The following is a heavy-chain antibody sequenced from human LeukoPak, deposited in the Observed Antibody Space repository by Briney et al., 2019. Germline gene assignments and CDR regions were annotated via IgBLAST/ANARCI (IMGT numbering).Heavy chain of an antibody. CDR2: IYYSGST. Sequence: SETLSLTCTVSGGSISSSSYYWGWIRQPPGKGLEWIGSIYYSGSTYYNPSLKSRVTISVDTSKNQFSLKLSSVTAADTAVYYCARDLGIAAAARLWAECCAFDIWGQGTMVTVSS. CDR3: ARDLGIAAAARLWAECCAFDI. V-gene: IGHV4-39*07. CDR1: GGSISSSSYY. J-gene: IGHJ3*02. D-gene: IGHD6-13*01.